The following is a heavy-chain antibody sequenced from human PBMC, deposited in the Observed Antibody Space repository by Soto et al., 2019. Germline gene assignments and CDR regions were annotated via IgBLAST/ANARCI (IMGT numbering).Heavy chain of an antibody. V-gene: IGHV3-43*01. CDR1: GXTFDDYT. Sequence: LRLSCAASGXTFDDYTMHWVRQAPGKGLEWVSLISWDGGITYFADSVKGRFTISRDNSRNSLYLQMNSLRTEDTALYYCVKSLEYSSTSPYFDYWGQGTLVTVSS. D-gene: IGHD6-6*01. CDR3: VKSLEYSSTSPYFDY. J-gene: IGHJ4*02. CDR2: ISWDGGIT.